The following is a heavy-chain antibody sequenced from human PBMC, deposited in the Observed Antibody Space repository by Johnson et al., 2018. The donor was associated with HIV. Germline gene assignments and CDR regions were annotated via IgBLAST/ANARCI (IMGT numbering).Heavy chain of an antibody. J-gene: IGHJ3*01. CDR2: IRSSGSTI. CDR3: AKDSDTYYYGSGDAFDV. V-gene: IGHV3-11*01. D-gene: IGHD3-10*01. Sequence: QVQRFDPVVGVVRPGGPRRRSWSGSGCTFSYYYISWIRQAPEKGLEWVSSIRSSGSTIYYAESVTGRFPLSMDNAKNSLYLQMNSLRPEDTALYYCAKDSDTYYYGSGDAFDVWGQGTRVIVSS. CDR1: GCTFSYYY.